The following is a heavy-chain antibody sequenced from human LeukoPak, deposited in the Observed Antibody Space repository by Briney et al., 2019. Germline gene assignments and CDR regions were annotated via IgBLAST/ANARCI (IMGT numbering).Heavy chain of an antibody. CDR3: ARVGYDYVWGSYLGYFDY. Sequence: SETLSLTCAVYGGSISGYYWNWIRQPPGKGLEWIAEIHHSGSANYNPSLKSRVTISVDTSKNQFSLKLSSVTAADTAVYYCARVGYDYVWGSYLGYFDYWGQGTLVTVSS. CDR1: GGSISGYY. J-gene: IGHJ4*02. CDR2: IHHSGSA. D-gene: IGHD3-16*02. V-gene: IGHV4-34*01.